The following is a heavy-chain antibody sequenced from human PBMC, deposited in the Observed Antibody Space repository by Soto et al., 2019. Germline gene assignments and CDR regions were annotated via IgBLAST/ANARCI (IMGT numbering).Heavy chain of an antibody. Sequence: EVQLVQSGAEVKKPGESLKISCKGSRYSFTNYWIAWVRQMPGKGLEWMGIIYPGDSDSRYSPSFQGQVTISADKSVSTAYLQWSSLKASDTAIYYSARPRSGSYRLDYYGMDVWGQGTTVTVSS. D-gene: IGHD3-10*01. CDR2: IYPGDSDS. CDR3: ARPRSGSYRLDYYGMDV. V-gene: IGHV5-51*01. J-gene: IGHJ6*02. CDR1: RYSFTNYW.